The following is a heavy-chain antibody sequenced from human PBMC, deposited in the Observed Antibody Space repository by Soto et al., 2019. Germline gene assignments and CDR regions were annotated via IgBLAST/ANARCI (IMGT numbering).Heavy chain of an antibody. J-gene: IGHJ3*02. D-gene: IGHD3-16*01. V-gene: IGHV3-23*01. CDR2: ISGSGGST. Sequence: GGSLRLSCAASGFTFSSYAMSWVHQAPGKGLEWVSAISGSGGSTYYADSVKGRFTISRDNSKNTLYLQMNSLRAEDTAVYYCAKRDGGLKAFDIWGQGTMVTVSS. CDR1: GFTFSSYA. CDR3: AKRDGGLKAFDI.